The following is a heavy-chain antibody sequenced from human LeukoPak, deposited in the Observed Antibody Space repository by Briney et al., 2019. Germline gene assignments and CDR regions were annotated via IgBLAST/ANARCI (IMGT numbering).Heavy chain of an antibody. CDR2: IHYSGST. J-gene: IGHJ4*02. CDR1: GGSIRSDY. V-gene: IGHV4-59*01. CDR3: ARLGRKTTVVPPDFDC. Sequence: SETLSLTCAVSGGSIRSDYWSWVRQPPGKGLEWIGYIHYSGSTNYNASLKSRLTMSVDMSKNQFSLKLTSVTAADTAVYYCARLGRKTTVVPPDFDCWGQGTLVTVSS. D-gene: IGHD4-23*01.